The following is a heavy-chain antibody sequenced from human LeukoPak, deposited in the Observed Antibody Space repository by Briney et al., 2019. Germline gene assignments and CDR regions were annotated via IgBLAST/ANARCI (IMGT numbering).Heavy chain of an antibody. Sequence: GGSLRLSCAASGFTFSSYTIHWVRQPPGKGLEWVAVISFDGSNKYYADSVKGRFTISRDSSKNTLYLQMNSLRAEDTAVYYCAREELGSSLGFDPWGQGTLVTVSS. CDR2: ISFDGSNK. CDR1: GFTFSSYT. CDR3: AREELGSSLGFDP. D-gene: IGHD3-16*01. J-gene: IGHJ5*02. V-gene: IGHV3-30-3*01.